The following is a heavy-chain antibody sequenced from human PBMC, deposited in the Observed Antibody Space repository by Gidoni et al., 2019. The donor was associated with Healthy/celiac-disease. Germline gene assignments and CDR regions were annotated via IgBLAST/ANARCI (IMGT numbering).Heavy chain of an antibody. CDR3: AKPASLPEYFQH. D-gene: IGHD6-25*01. Sequence: EVQLLESGGGLVQPGGSLRLSCAASGFTFSSYAMRWVRQAPGRGLEWVSAISGSGGSTYYADSVKGRFTISRDNSKNTLYLQMNSLRAEDTAVYYCAKPASLPEYFQHWGQGTLVTVSS. CDR2: ISGSGGST. V-gene: IGHV3-23*01. CDR1: GFTFSSYA. J-gene: IGHJ1*01.